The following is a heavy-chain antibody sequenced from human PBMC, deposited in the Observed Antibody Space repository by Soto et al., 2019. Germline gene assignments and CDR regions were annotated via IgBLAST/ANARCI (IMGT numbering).Heavy chain of an antibody. CDR3: TRAGPAFDY. Sequence: SETLSLTCTVSGGSISSGDYYWSWIRQPPGKGLEWIGYIYYSGSTYYNPSLKSRVTISVDTSKNQFSLKPSSVTAADTAVYYCTRAGPAFDYWGQGTLVTVSS. J-gene: IGHJ4*02. CDR2: IYYSGST. V-gene: IGHV4-30-4*01. CDR1: GGSISSGDYY.